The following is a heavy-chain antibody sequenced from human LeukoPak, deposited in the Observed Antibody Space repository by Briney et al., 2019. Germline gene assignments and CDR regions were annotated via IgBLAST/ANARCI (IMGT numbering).Heavy chain of an antibody. CDR1: GVSISSSNW. CDR3: ARRYYGSGNNYFDY. Sequence: SETLSLTCAVSGVSISSSNWWSWVRQPPGKGLEWIGEIYHSGSTTYNPSFKSRLTISVDKSKNQFSLNLSSVTAADTAVYYCARRYYGSGNNYFDYWGQGTLVTVSP. CDR2: IYHSGST. J-gene: IGHJ4*02. V-gene: IGHV4-4*02. D-gene: IGHD3-10*01.